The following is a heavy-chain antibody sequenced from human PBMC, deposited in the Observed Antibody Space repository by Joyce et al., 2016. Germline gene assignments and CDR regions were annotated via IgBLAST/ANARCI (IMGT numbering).Heavy chain of an antibody. CDR2: VNERGRT. V-gene: IGHV4-34*01. J-gene: IGHJ1*01. CDR3: ARARRGIILARGEMGEYLQH. D-gene: IGHD3-10*01. CDR1: GGSLSGYY. Sequence: QVQLQEWGAGLLKPSETLSLTCAVYGGSLSGYYWSWIRQAPGRGLEWIGEVNERGRTNYNPSLKSRATTSMDTSKNQFSLRLTTVTAADTAVYFCARARRGIILARGEMGEYLQHWGRGTVVIVSS.